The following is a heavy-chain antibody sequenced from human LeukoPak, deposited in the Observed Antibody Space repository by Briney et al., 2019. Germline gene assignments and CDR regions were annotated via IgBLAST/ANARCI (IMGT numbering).Heavy chain of an antibody. CDR3: ANVVVPDAIERYYYMDL. D-gene: IGHD2-2*02. V-gene: IGHV4-61*02. Sequence: SQTLSLTCTVSGGSINSGSYYWSWMRQPAGKGLEWIVRIYTSGSTNYNPSLKSRVTISVDTSQNLFSLKLSPLAAHVPSLYLWANVVVPDAIERYYYMDLWGKGTTVTVSS. CDR1: GGSINSGSYY. J-gene: IGHJ6*03. CDR2: IYTSGST.